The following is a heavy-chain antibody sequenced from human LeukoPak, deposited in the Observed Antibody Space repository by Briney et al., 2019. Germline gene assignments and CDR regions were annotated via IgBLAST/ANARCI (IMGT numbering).Heavy chain of an antibody. CDR3: ASGLFSGSYYYYFDY. D-gene: IGHD3-10*02. CDR2: INPNSGDT. Sequence: ASVKVSCKASGYTFTGYYMHWVRQAPGQGLEWMGWINPNSGDTKYAQKFQGRVTMTRDTSISTAYMELSRLGSDDTAVYYCASGLFSGSYYYYFDYWGQGTLVTVSS. CDR1: GYTFTGYY. J-gene: IGHJ4*02. V-gene: IGHV1-2*02.